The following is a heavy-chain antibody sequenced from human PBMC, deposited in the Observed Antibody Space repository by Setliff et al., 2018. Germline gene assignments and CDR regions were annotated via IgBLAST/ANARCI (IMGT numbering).Heavy chain of an antibody. CDR3: ARSPSSSQGLYWYFDL. D-gene: IGHD6-19*01. CDR2: IYYSGST. V-gene: IGHV4-30-4*08. J-gene: IGHJ2*01. CDR1: GDSISSGDYY. Sequence: PSETLSLTCTVSGDSISSGDYYWSWIRQPPGKGLEWIGYIYYSGSTYYNPSLKSRVTISVDTSKNQFSLKLSSLTAADTAVYYCARSPSSSQGLYWYFDLWGRGTLVTVSS.